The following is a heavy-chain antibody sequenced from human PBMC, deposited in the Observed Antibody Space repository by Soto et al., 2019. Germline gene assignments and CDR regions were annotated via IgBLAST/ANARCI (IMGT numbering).Heavy chain of an antibody. J-gene: IGHJ4*02. CDR2: IYYSGST. CDR1: GGSISSSSYY. Sequence: SETLSLTCTVSGGSISSSSYYWGWIRQPPGKGLEWIGSIYYSGSTYYNPSLKSRVTISVDTSKNQFSLKLSSVTAADTAMYYCAGYRFVQMPTVWDYWGQGTLVFVS. V-gene: IGHV4-39*01. CDR3: AGYRFVQMPTVWDY. D-gene: IGHD4-4*01.